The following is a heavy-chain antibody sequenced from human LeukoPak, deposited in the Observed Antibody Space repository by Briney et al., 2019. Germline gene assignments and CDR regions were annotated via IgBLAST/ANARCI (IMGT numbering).Heavy chain of an antibody. V-gene: IGHV4-34*01. D-gene: IGHD6-19*01. Sequence: SETLSLTCAVYGGSFSGYYWSWIRQPPGKGLEWIGEINHSGSTNYNPSLKSRVTISVDTSKNQFALKLSSVTAADTAVYYCARGRWLGPDCWGQGTLVTVSS. CDR2: INHSGST. CDR3: ARGRWLGPDC. J-gene: IGHJ4*02. CDR1: GGSFSGYY.